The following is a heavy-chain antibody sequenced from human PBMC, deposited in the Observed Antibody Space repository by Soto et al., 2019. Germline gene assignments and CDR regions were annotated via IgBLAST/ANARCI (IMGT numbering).Heavy chain of an antibody. V-gene: IGHV4-30-2*01. D-gene: IGHD3-22*01. J-gene: IGHJ4*02. CDR1: GGSISSGGYS. CDR2: IYHSGST. Sequence: QLQLQESGSGLVKPSQTLSLTCAVSGGSISSGGYSWSWIRQPPGKGLEWIGYIYHSGSTYYNPSLKSRVTISVDRSKNQFSLKLSSVTAADTAVYYCARADYYDSSGYPLTGLFDYWGQGTLVTVSS. CDR3: ARADYYDSSGYPLTGLFDY.